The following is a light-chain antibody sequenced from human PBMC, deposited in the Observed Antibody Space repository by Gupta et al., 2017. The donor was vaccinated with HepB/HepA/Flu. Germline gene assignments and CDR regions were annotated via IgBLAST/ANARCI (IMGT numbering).Light chain of an antibody. Sequence: DIQXTQXPSSLSAXXGDRVTITCRASQSISSYLNWYQQKPGKAPKLLIYAASSLQSGVPSRFSGSGSGTDFTLTISSLQPEDFATYYCQQSYSTLWTFGQGTKVEIK. CDR3: QQSYSTLWT. V-gene: IGKV1-39*01. CDR1: QSISSY. CDR2: AAS. J-gene: IGKJ1*01.